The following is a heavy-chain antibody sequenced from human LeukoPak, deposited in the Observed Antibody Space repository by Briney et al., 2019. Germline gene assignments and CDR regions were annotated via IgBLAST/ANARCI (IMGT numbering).Heavy chain of an antibody. J-gene: IGHJ4*02. V-gene: IGHV1-69*05. D-gene: IGHD6-13*01. CDR2: IIPIFGTA. CDR3: ARVLLAAAGYDY. Sequence: ASVKVSCKASGGTFSSYAISWVRQAPGQGLEWVGGIIPIFGTANYAQKFQGRVTITTDESTSTAYMELSSLRSEDTAVYYCARVLLAAAGYDYWGQGTLVTVSS. CDR1: GGTFSSYA.